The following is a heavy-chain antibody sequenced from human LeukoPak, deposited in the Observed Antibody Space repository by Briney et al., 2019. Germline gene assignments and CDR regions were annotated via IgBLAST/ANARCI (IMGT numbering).Heavy chain of an antibody. J-gene: IGHJ6*03. Sequence: GSLRLSCAASGFTFSSYSMNWVRQAPGKGLEWVSSISSSSSYIYYADSVKGRSTISRDNAKNSLYLQMNSLRAEDTAVYYCARPEGYCSSTSCQYYYYYMDVWGKGTTVTVSS. D-gene: IGHD2-2*01. CDR3: ARPEGYCSSTSCQYYYYYMDV. CDR2: ISSSSSYI. V-gene: IGHV3-21*01. CDR1: GFTFSSYS.